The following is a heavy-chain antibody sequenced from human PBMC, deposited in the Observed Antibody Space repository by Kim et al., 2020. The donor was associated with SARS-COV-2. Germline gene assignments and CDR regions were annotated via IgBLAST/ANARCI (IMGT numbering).Heavy chain of an antibody. J-gene: IGHJ4*02. D-gene: IGHD3-3*02. Sequence: GGSLRLSCEVTGIIFSDIWVTWVRQAPGKGLEWLGHILRERDGGTTEYAAPVKGRFTISRDDSLNTVFLQMTSLKVEDTALYYCVTGLYRWLHFYDYWGQGTRVTVSS. CDR1: GIIFSDIW. CDR3: VTGLYRWLHFYDY. CDR2: ILRERDGGTT. V-gene: IGHV3-15*05.